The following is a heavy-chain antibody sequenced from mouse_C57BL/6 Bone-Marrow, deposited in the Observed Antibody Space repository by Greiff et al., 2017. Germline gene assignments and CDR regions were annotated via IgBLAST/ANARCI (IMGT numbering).Heavy chain of an antibody. V-gene: IGHV14-4*01. CDR1: GFNIKDDY. Sequence: VQLQQSGAELVRPGASVKLSCTASGFNIKDDYMHWVKQRPEQGLAWIGWIDPENGDTAYASKFQGKATITADTSSNTAYLQLSSLTSEDTAVYYCTIFYGSSFYYFDYWGQGTTRTVSS. CDR2: IDPENGDT. CDR3: TIFYGSSFYYFDY. D-gene: IGHD1-1*01. J-gene: IGHJ2*01.